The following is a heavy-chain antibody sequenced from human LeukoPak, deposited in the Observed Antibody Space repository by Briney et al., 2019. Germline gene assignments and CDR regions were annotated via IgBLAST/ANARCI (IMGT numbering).Heavy chain of an antibody. CDR2: INPDGGNT. D-gene: IGHD3-10*01. J-gene: IGHJ4*02. CDR1: GYTFSNSY. Sequence: ASVKVSCKASGYTFSNSYIHWVRQAPGQVLEWMGLINPDGGNTNYAQNFQGRVTMTRDTSISTAYMELSRLRSDDTAVYYRARDPLYPGGSGSYYNSYWGQGTLVTVSS. CDR3: ARDPLYPGGSGSYYNSY. V-gene: IGHV1-2*02.